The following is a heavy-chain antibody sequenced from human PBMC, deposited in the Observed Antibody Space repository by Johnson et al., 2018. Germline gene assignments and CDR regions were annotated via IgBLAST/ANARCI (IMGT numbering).Heavy chain of an antibody. Sequence: QVQLQQWGAGLLKPSETLSLTCAVYGGSFSGYYWSWIRQPPGKGLEWIGEINHSGSTNYNPSLKSRVTISVDTSKNQFSLKRGSVTAADTAVYSFAREGRYQLRWGLYFYRDVWGKGTTVTVSS. J-gene: IGHJ6*03. CDR1: GGSFSGYY. CDR3: AREGRYQLRWGLYFYRDV. CDR2: INHSGST. D-gene: IGHD2-2*01. V-gene: IGHV4-34*01.